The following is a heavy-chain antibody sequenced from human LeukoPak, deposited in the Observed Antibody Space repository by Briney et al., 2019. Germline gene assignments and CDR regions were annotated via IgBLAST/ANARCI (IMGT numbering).Heavy chain of an antibody. CDR3: ARGQATLDY. Sequence: SETLSLTCTVSGGSISSYYWSWIRQPPGKGLEWIGCIYYSGSTNYNPSLKSRVTISVDTSKNQFSLKLSSMTAADTAVYYCARGQATLDYWGQGTLVTVSS. CDR1: GGSISSYY. V-gene: IGHV4-59*01. J-gene: IGHJ4*02. CDR2: IYYSGST.